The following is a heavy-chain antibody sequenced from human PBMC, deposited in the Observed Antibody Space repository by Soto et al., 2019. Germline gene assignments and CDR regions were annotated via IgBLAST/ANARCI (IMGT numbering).Heavy chain of an antibody. CDR3: ARDGYDGSGSPYPAY. V-gene: IGHV4-59*01. Sequence: SETLSLTCNVSGGSMSEYFWSWIRQSPGKGLECIGYIYYLGSTDYNPSLKSRVTISVDTSKRQFSLRLTSVTAADTAVYYCARDGYDGSGSPYPAYWGPGTQVTVSS. D-gene: IGHD3-10*01. J-gene: IGHJ4*02. CDR2: IYYLGST. CDR1: GGSMSEYF.